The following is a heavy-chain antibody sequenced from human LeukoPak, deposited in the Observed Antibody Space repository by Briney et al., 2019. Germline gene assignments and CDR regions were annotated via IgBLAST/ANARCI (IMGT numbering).Heavy chain of an antibody. D-gene: IGHD3-10*01. Sequence: GASVKVSCKASVYTXTGYYMHWVRQAPGQGLEWMGWINPNSGGTNYAQDFHGRVTMTRDTSISTAYMELSRLRSDDTAVYYCARDLGSGSYYRSWFDPWGQGTLVTVSS. CDR2: INPNSGGT. V-gene: IGHV1-2*02. J-gene: IGHJ5*02. CDR1: VYTXTGYY. CDR3: ARDLGSGSYYRSWFDP.